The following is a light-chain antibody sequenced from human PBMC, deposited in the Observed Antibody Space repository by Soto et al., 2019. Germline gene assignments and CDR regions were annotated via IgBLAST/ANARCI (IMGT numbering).Light chain of an antibody. CDR1: QSISNW. CDR3: QHYNDYSYT. Sequence: DIQMTQSPSTLSASVGDRVTITCRASQSISNWLAWYQQKPGKVPKLLIYKASTLESGVPSRFSGSASGTEFTLTISSLQPDDSATYYCQHYNDYSYTFGPGTKVDIK. J-gene: IGKJ2*01. V-gene: IGKV1-5*03. CDR2: KAS.